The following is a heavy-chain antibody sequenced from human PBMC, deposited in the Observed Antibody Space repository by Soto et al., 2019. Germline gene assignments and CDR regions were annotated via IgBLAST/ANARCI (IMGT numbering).Heavy chain of an antibody. CDR2: LYSAGSA. V-gene: IGHV3-66*01. Sequence: EVQLVESGGGLVQRGGSLRLSCAASGFTVSSYHMSWVRQAPGKGLEWVSVLYSAGSADFADSVKGRFTISRDNSKNTLYLQMSSLRAEETAVYYCASVPSSSYHYFDYWGQGTLVTVSS. D-gene: IGHD2-2*01. CDR3: ASVPSSSYHYFDY. CDR1: GFTVSSYH. J-gene: IGHJ4*02.